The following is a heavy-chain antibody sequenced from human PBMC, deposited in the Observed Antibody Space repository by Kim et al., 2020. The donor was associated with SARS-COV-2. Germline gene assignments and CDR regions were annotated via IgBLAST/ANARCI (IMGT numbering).Heavy chain of an antibody. D-gene: IGHD3-10*01. CDR2: INPSGGST. CDR3: ARVNGSGRYRTTYGMDV. V-gene: IGHV1-46*01. Sequence: ASVKVSCKASGYTFTSYYMHWVRQAPGQGLAWMGIINPSGGSTSYAQKFQGRVTMTRDTSTSTVYMELSSLRSEDTAVYYCARVNGSGRYRTTYGMDVWGQGTTVTVSS. CDR1: GYTFTSYY. J-gene: IGHJ6*02.